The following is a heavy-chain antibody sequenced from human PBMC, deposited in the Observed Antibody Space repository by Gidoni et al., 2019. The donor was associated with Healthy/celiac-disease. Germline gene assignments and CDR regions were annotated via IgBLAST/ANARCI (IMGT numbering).Heavy chain of an antibody. CDR3: ARGHGGQYYYYYYYMDV. J-gene: IGHJ6*03. Sequence: QVQLQQWGAGLLKPSETLSLTCAVYGGYFSGYYWSWIRQPPGKGLEWIGEINHSGSTNYNPSLKSRVTISVDTSKNQFSLKLSSVTAADTAVYYCARGHGGQYYYYYYYMDVWGKGTTVTVSS. V-gene: IGHV4-34*01. CDR2: INHSGST. D-gene: IGHD4-17*01. CDR1: GGYFSGYY.